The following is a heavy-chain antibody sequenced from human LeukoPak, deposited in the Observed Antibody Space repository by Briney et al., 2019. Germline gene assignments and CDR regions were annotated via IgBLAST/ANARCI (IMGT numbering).Heavy chain of an antibody. J-gene: IGHJ4*02. V-gene: IGHV6-1*01. D-gene: IGHD3-16*01. Sequence: SPTLSLTCAISGDSVSRNGIGWIWIRQSPSSGLEWLARTYYSSKWFNEDAVSLKSRLTINPDTSKNQFSLHLNSVTPEATAVYSCARNWGGGFDYWGPGTLVTVSS. CDR3: ARNWGGGFDY. CDR1: GDSVSRNGIG. CDR2: TYYSSKWFN.